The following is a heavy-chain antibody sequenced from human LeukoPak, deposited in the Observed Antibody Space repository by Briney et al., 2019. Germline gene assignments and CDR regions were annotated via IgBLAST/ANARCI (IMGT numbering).Heavy chain of an antibody. D-gene: IGHD2-21*02. V-gene: IGHV4-59*08. CDR2: IYYSGST. CDR3: ARLNSGGDCYSSYFDL. CDR1: GGSISSYY. J-gene: IGHJ2*01. Sequence: SETLSLTCTVSGGSISSYYWSWIRQPPGKGLEWIGYIYYSGSTNYNPSLKSRVTISVDTSKNQFSLKLSSVTAADTAVYYCARLNSGGDCYSSYFDLWGRGALVTVSS.